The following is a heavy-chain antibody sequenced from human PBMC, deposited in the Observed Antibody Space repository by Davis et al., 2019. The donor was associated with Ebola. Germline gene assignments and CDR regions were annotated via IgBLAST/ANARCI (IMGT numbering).Heavy chain of an antibody. Sequence: ASVKVSCKASGYTFASYGISWVRQAPGQGLEWMGWISAYNGNTNYAQKLQGRVTMTTDTSTSTAYMELRSLRSDDTAVYYCARDRFLEWLLLKGSDYYYYYGMDVWGKGTTVTVSS. J-gene: IGHJ6*04. V-gene: IGHV1-18*01. CDR2: ISAYNGNT. D-gene: IGHD3-3*01. CDR3: ARDRFLEWLLLKGSDYYYYYGMDV. CDR1: GYTFASYG.